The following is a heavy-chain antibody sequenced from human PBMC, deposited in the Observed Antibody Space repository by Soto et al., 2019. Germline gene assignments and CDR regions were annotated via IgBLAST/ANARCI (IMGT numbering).Heavy chain of an antibody. V-gene: IGHV1-18*01. J-gene: IGHJ5*02. Sequence: QVHLVQSGAEVKKPGASVKVSCKASGYIFISYGISWVRQAPGQGLEWMGWINTYNGNTKYAQKFQGRVTMTTDTPTSTADMELRSLRSDDTAVYYCARALLYSSSSNEYYNWFDPWGQGTLVTVSS. CDR2: INTYNGNT. D-gene: IGHD6-6*01. CDR1: GYIFISYG. CDR3: ARALLYSSSSNEYYNWFDP.